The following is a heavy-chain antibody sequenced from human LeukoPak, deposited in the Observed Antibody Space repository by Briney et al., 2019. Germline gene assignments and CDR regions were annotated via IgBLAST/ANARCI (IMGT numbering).Heavy chain of an antibody. CDR2: IKQDGSEK. D-gene: IGHD5-18*01. Sequence: GGSLRLSCATSGFTFSSYWMSWVRQVPGKGLEWVANIKQDGSEKHYVDSVKGRFTISRDNAKNSLYLQMNSLRAEDTAVYYCARDPLGYSYGTTAEYFQHWGQGTLVTVSS. J-gene: IGHJ1*01. CDR1: GFTFSSYW. CDR3: ARDPLGYSYGTTAEYFQH. V-gene: IGHV3-7*01.